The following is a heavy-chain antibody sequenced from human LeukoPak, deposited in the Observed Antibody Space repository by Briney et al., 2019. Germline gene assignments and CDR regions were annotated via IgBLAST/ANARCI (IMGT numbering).Heavy chain of an antibody. CDR2: IKHDGSEK. V-gene: IGHV3-7*01. J-gene: IGHJ6*02. CDR1: GFTFSDYW. D-gene: IGHD1-26*01. CDR3: ARAAPIRGRAYYYYGMDV. Sequence: PGGSLRLSCAASGFTFSDYWMSWVRQAPGKGLEWVAHIKHDGSEKYYVDSVKGRITISRDNTKNPLYLQMNSLRAEDTAVYYCARAAPIRGRAYYYYGMDVWGQGTTVTVSS.